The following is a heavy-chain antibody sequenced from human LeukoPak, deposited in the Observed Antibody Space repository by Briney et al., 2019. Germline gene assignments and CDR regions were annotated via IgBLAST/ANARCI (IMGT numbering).Heavy chain of an antibody. V-gene: IGHV4-4*02. CDR1: GDSINSLDL. CDR3: AGLVGRYSSGLYYYYFDY. D-gene: IGHD3-22*01. CDR2: MYLSGTT. J-gene: IGHJ4*02. Sequence: SETLSLACTVSGDSINSLDLWSWVRQPPGKGLEWIGEMYLSGTTHSNPSVKSRVTISIDKSKNQFFLNLSSVSAADTAVYYCAGLVGRYSSGLYYYYFDYWGQGTLVTVSS.